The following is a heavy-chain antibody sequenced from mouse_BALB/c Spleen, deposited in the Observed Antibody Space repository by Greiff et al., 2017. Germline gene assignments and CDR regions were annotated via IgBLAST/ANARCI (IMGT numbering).Heavy chain of an antibody. J-gene: IGHJ2*01. CDR1: GYAFTSYW. CDR2: IYPSDSYT. CDR3: TRNYYFDY. V-gene: IGHV1-69*02. Sequence: QVQLQQPGAELVRPGSSVKLSCKASGYAFTSYWINWVKQRPGQGLEWIGNIYPSDSYTNYNQKFKDKATLTVDKSSSTAYMQLSSPTSEDSAVYYGTRNYYFDYWGQGTTVTVSS.